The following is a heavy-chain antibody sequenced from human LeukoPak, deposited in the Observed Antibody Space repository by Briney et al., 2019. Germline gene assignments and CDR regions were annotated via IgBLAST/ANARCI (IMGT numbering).Heavy chain of an antibody. J-gene: IGHJ4*02. CDR2: ITWNSGTI. CDR1: GFTFDDYA. D-gene: IGHD1-7*01. V-gene: IGHV3-9*01. CDR3: AKDVTGTGAFDS. Sequence: QAGGSLRLSCAASGFTFDDYAMHWVRQGPGKGLEWVSGITWNSGTIGYADSVKGRFTISRDNAKNSLYLQMNSLRAEDTALYYCAKDVTGTGAFDSWGQGTLVTVSS.